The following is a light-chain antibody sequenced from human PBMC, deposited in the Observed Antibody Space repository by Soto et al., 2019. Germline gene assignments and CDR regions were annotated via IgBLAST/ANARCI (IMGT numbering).Light chain of an antibody. J-gene: IGKJ4*01. Sequence: DIQMTQSPSTLSASVVDIVIITCRASQSITTYLNWYRQKPGKAPKLLIYAASSLQSGVPSRFSGSGSETEFTLSISSLQPEDFATYFCQQIYSAPLTVGGGTKVDI. CDR1: QSITTY. V-gene: IGKV1-39*01. CDR2: AAS. CDR3: QQIYSAPLT.